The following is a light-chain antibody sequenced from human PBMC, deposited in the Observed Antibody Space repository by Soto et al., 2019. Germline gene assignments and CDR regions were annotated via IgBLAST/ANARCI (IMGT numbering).Light chain of an antibody. Sequence: AIRMTQSPSSLSASTGDRVTITCRASQGISSYLAWYQQKPGPAPKLLIYAASTLQSGVPSRFSGSGSGTEFNLTISCLQYEDFATYYCQQYYSYPWTFGQGTKVEIK. CDR2: AAS. CDR3: QQYYSYPWT. J-gene: IGKJ1*01. V-gene: IGKV1-8*01. CDR1: QGISSY.